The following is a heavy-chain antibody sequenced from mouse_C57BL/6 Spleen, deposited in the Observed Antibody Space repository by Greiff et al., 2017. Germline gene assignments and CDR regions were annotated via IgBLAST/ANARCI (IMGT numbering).Heavy chain of an antibody. CDR2: IYPSDSET. CDR1: GYTFTSYW. Sequence: QVQLQQPGAELVRPGSSVKLSCKASGYTFTSYWMDCVKQRPGQGLEWIGNIYPSDSETHYNQKFKDKATLTVDKSSSTAYMQLSSLTSEDSAVYYCARGNYRAMDYWGQGTSVTVSS. J-gene: IGHJ4*01. V-gene: IGHV1-61*01. CDR3: ARGNYRAMDY. D-gene: IGHD2-1*01.